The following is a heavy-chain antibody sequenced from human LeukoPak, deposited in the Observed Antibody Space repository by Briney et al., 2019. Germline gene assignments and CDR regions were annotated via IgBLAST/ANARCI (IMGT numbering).Heavy chain of an antibody. J-gene: IGHJ4*02. CDR1: GYTFTISY. D-gene: IGHD5-18*01. CDR3: ARDPAVSGYSFGYFDY. Sequence: GASVSVSCTASGYTFTISYMHWVRQAPGQGLEWMGIINPSGGTTSYAQKIKGKVTMTRDTSTSTVYMELSSLRPEDTAVYYCARDPAVSGYSFGYFDYWGQGTLVTVSS. V-gene: IGHV1-46*01. CDR2: INPSGGTT.